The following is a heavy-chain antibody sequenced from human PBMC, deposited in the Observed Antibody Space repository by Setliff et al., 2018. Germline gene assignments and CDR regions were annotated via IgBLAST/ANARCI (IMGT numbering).Heavy chain of an antibody. CDR2: MNPNSGNT. J-gene: IGHJ4*02. Sequence: ASVKVSCKASGYTFTSYDINWVRQATGQGLEWMGWMNPNSGNTGYAQKFQGRVTITRNTSISTAYMELSSLRSEDTAVYYCARRGLGYDFLSGYYTMYYFDYWGQGTLVTVSS. D-gene: IGHD3-3*01. CDR1: GYTFTSYD. V-gene: IGHV1-8*03. CDR3: ARRGLGYDFLSGYYTMYYFDY.